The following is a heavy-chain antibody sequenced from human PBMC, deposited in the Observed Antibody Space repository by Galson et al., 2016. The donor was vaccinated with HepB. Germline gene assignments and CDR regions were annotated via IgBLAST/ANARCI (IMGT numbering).Heavy chain of an antibody. CDR2: SYADGRT. J-gene: IGHJ4*02. CDR3: ARVFSYDRRDYYRPFDS. D-gene: IGHD3-22*01. CDR1: GFIVSNDS. Sequence: SLRLSCAASGFIVSNDSMNWVRQAPGKGLEWLSVSYADGRTYYAESVRGRFTISRDDGKNSLYLQMNTLRAEDTAVYYCARVFSYDRRDYYRPFDSWGQGTLVTVSS. V-gene: IGHV3-53*01.